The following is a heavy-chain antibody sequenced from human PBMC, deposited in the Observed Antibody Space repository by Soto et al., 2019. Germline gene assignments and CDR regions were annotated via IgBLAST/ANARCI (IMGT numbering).Heavy chain of an antibody. CDR3: ARTLVGATPADY. V-gene: IGHV1-3*01. CDR2: INAGNGNT. Sequence: QVQLVQSGAEVKKPGASVKVSCRASGYTFTSYAMHWVRQAPGQRLEWMGWINAGNGNTKYSQKFQGRVTITRDTSASTAYMELSSLRTEDTAVYYCARTLVGATPADYWGQGTLVTVSS. J-gene: IGHJ4*02. D-gene: IGHD1-26*01. CDR1: GYTFTSYA.